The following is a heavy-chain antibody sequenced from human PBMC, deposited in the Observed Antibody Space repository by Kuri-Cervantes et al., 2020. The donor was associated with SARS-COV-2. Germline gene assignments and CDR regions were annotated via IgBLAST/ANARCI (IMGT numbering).Heavy chain of an antibody. CDR1: GGSFSGYY. D-gene: IGHD2-15*01. Sequence: GSLRLSCAVYGGSFSGYYWSWIRQPPGKGLEWTGEINHSGSTNYNPSLKSRVTISVDTSKNQFSLKLSSVTAADTAVYYCARGVCGGSCYSSYRRYYFDYWGQGTLVTVSS. V-gene: IGHV4-34*01. J-gene: IGHJ4*02. CDR2: INHSGST. CDR3: ARGVCGGSCYSSYRRYYFDY.